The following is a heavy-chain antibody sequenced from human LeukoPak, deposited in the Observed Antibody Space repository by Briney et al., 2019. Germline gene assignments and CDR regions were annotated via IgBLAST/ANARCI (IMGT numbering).Heavy chain of an antibody. CDR2: IYYSGST. Sequence: SETLSLTCTVSGGSISSYYWSWIRQPPGKGLEWIGHIYYSGSTNYNPSLKSRVTISVDTSKNQFSLKLSSVTAADTAVYYCAREFGGIAAAAPAGFDPWGQGTLVTVSS. D-gene: IGHD6-13*01. CDR1: GGSISSYY. J-gene: IGHJ5*02. CDR3: AREFGGIAAAAPAGFDP. V-gene: IGHV4-59*01.